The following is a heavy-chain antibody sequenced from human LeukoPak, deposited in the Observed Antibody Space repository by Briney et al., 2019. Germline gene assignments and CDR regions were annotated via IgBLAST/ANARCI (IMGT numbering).Heavy chain of an antibody. CDR2: VNPNTGGT. CDR3: ATHSRAWSSVDC. J-gene: IGHJ4*02. D-gene: IGHD6-19*01. V-gene: IGHV1-2*02. Sequence: ASVKVSCKTSGYTFTGFYMYWVRQAPGQGLEWMGWVNPNTGGTNYAQKFQGRVSMTRDTSITTAYMELSRLRFDDTAVYYCATHSRAWSSVDCWGQGTLVTVSS. CDR1: GYTFTGFY.